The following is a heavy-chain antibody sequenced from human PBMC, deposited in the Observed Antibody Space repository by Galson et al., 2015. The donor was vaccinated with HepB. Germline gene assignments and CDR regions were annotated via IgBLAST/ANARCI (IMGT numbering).Heavy chain of an antibody. D-gene: IGHD3-22*01. CDR3: ARAGYDSSGLLYAFDI. CDR2: IWYDGSNK. Sequence: SLRLSCAASGFTFSSYCMHWVRQAPGKGLEWVAVIWYDGSNKYYADSVKGRFTISRDNSKNTLYLQMSSLRAEDTAVYCCARAGYDSSGLLYAFDIWGQGTMVTVSS. V-gene: IGHV3-33*08. CDR1: GFTFSSYC. J-gene: IGHJ3*02.